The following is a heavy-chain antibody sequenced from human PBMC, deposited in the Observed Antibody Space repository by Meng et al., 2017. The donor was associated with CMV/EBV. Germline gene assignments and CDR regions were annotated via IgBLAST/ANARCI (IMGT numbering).Heavy chain of an antibody. CDR1: GGSFSGYY. CDR2: ISHSGST. J-gene: IGHJ3*02. Sequence: SETLSLTCAVYGGSFSGYYWSWIRQPPGKGLEWIGEISHSGSTNYNPSLKSRVTISVDTSKNQFSLKLSSVTAADTAVYYCAREYCSSTSCYSDAFDIWGQGTMVTVSS. CDR3: AREYCSSTSCYSDAFDI. V-gene: IGHV4-34*01. D-gene: IGHD2-2*01.